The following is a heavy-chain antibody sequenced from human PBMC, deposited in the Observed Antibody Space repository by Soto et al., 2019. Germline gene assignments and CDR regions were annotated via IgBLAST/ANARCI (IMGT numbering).Heavy chain of an antibody. J-gene: IGHJ4*02. V-gene: IGHV3-66*01. CDR1: GFSVSGNY. D-gene: IGHD3-16*02. CDR2: IYSGGDT. Sequence: PGGSLRLSCAASGFSVSGNYMSWVRQAPGKGLEWISIIYSGGDTFYADSVKGRFLISRDISRNTVYLQMDSLTAEDTAMYFCARDYGVRYFEFWGPATLVTVS. CDR3: ARDYGVRYFEF.